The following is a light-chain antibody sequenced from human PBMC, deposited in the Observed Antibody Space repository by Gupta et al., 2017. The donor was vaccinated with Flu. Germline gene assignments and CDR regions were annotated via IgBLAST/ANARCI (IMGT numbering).Light chain of an antibody. CDR2: SNN. CDR3: AAWDDSLNGHVV. V-gene: IGLV1-44*01. J-gene: IGLJ2*01. CDR1: SSNIGSNT. Sequence: QSVLTQPPSASGTPGQRVTISCSGSSSNIGSNTVTWYQQLPGTAPKLLIYSNNQRPSGVPHRFSGCKSCTSASLAISGLQSEEEADYYCAAWDDSLNGHVVFGGGTKLTVL.